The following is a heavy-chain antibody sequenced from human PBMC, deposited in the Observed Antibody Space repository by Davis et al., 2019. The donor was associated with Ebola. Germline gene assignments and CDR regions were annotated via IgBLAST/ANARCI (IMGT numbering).Heavy chain of an antibody. CDR2: IHAGNGNT. J-gene: IGHJ6*02. CDR1: GFTFSSHV. D-gene: IGHD6-13*01. V-gene: IGHV1-3*01. CDR3: ARGSSWTPYYYGMDV. Sequence: GGSLRLSCTGSGFTFSSHVMHWVRQAPGQRLEWMGWIHAGNGNTKYSQKFQGRVTITRDTSASTAYMELSSLRSEDTAVYYCARGSSWTPYYYGMDVWGQGTTVTVSS.